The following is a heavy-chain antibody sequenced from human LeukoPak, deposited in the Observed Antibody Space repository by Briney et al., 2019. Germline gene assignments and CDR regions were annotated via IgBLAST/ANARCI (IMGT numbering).Heavy chain of an antibody. CDR1: GFIFSTYN. CDR3: AKDLASPWLLLHITAFDI. V-gene: IGHV3-21*04. Sequence: GGSLRLSCAASGFIFSTYNIDWVRQAPGKGLEWVSSIKGRFTISRDNAKNSLYLQMNSLRAEDTAVYYCAKDLASPWLLLHITAFDIWGQGTMVTVSS. D-gene: IGHD3-22*01. CDR2: I. J-gene: IGHJ3*02.